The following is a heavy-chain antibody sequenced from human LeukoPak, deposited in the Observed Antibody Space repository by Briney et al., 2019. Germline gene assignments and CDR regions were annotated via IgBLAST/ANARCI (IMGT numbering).Heavy chain of an antibody. CDR3: ARDRIAAALGYFDY. CDR1: GFTFSSYA. Sequence: PGGSLRLSCAASGFTFSSYAMHWVRQAPGKGLEWVAVISYDGSNKYYADSVKGRFTISRDNSKNTLYLQMNSLRAEDTAMYYCARDRIAAALGYFDYWGQGTLVTVSS. CDR2: ISYDGSNK. D-gene: IGHD6-13*01. J-gene: IGHJ4*02. V-gene: IGHV3-30*04.